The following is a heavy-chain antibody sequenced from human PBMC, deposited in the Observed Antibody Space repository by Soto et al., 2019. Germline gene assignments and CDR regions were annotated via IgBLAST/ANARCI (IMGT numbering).Heavy chain of an antibody. D-gene: IGHD3-10*01. Sequence: SVKVSCKASGGTFSSYAISWVRQAPGQGLEWMGGIIPIFGTANYAQKFQGRVTITADESTSTAYMELSSLRSEDTAVYYCAARITMEFYYYGMDVWGQGTTVTVSS. CDR2: IIPIFGTA. V-gene: IGHV1-69*13. CDR1: GGTFSSYA. J-gene: IGHJ6*02. CDR3: AARITMEFYYYGMDV.